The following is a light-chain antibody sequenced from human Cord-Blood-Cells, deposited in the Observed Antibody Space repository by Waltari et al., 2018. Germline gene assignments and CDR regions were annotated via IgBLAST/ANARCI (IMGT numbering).Light chain of an antibody. J-gene: IGLJ3*02. Sequence: QSALTLPASVSGSPGQSITISCSVTSGDVGSYNLVSWYQQHPGKAPKLMIYEGSKRPSGVSNRFSGSKSGNTASLTISGLQAEDEADYYCCSYAGSSTWVFGGGTKLTVL. CDR1: SGDVGSYNL. CDR2: EGS. CDR3: CSYAGSSTWV. V-gene: IGLV2-23*01.